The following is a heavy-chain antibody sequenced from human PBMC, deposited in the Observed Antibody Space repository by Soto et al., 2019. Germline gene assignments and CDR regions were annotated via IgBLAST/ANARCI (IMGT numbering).Heavy chain of an antibody. V-gene: IGHV4-31*03. CDR1: GGSISSGGSY. CDR2: IFYSDSF. D-gene: IGHD3-3*01. CDR3: ARAPETPPIFGVVRPYFFDF. J-gene: IGHJ4*02. Sequence: QVQLQESGPGLVKSSQTLSLTCTVSGGSISSGGSYWSWIRQRPGKGLEWIGYIFYSDSFYYSPSHKGRVVILADTSKNKFTLKLSSVTDADTAVYYCARAPETPPIFGVVRPYFFDFWGQGTLVTVSS.